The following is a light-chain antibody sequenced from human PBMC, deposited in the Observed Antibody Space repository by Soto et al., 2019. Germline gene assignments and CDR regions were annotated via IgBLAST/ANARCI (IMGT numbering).Light chain of an antibody. CDR1: QTISSW. J-gene: IGKJ5*01. Sequence: IQMTQSPSPLSASVGARVTLTCRASQTISSWLAWYQQKPGKAPKLLIYKAFTLISGVPSRFSGSGSGTDFTLTISSLHPEDFATYYCQQSYSTPITFGQGTRLVI. CDR3: QQSYSTPIT. V-gene: IGKV1-5*03. CDR2: KAF.